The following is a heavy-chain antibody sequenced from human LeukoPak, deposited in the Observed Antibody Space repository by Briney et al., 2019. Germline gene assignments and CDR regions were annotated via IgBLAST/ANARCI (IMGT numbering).Heavy chain of an antibody. V-gene: IGHV1-24*01. J-gene: IGHJ6*02. D-gene: IGHD2-2*01. CDR3: ATEGIVVVPAAEYYYYGMDV. CDR1: GYTLTELS. CDR2: SDPEDGET. Sequence: ASVKVSCKVSGYTLTELSMHWVRQAPGKGLEWMGGSDPEDGETIYAQKFQGRVTMTEDTSTDTAYMELSSLRSEDTAVYYCATEGIVVVPAAEYYYYGMDVWGQGTTVTVSS.